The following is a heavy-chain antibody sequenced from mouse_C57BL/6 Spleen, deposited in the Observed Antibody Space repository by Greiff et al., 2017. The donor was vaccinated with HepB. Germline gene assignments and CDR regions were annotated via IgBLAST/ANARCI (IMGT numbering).Heavy chain of an antibody. J-gene: IGHJ2*01. V-gene: IGHV1-82*01. CDR2: IYPGDGDT. Sequence: QVQLQQSGPELVKPGASVKLSCKASGYAFSSSWMNWVKQRPGKGLEWIGRIYPGDGDTNYNGKFKGKATLTADKSSSTAYMQLSSLTSEDSAVYFCAVYYFDYWGQGTTLTVSS. CDR1: GYAFSSSW. CDR3: AVYYFDY.